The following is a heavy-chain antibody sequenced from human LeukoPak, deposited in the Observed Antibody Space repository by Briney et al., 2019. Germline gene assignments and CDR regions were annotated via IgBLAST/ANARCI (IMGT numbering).Heavy chain of an antibody. CDR2: INAGNGNT. Sequence: ASVKVSCKASGYTFTSCAMHWVRQAPGQRLEWMGWINAGNGNTKYSQKFQGRVTITRDTSASTAYMELSSLRSEDTAVYYCARDQTPYSDFWSGYGLSFDYWGQGTLVTVSS. D-gene: IGHD3-3*01. CDR1: GYTFTSCA. CDR3: ARDQTPYSDFWSGYGLSFDY. V-gene: IGHV1-3*01. J-gene: IGHJ4*02.